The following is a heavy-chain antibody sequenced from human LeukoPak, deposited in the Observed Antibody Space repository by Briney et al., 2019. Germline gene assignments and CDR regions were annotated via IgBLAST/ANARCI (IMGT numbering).Heavy chain of an antibody. J-gene: IGHJ4*02. V-gene: IGHV3-33*01. CDR2: IYYDGRNK. CDR1: GFSFSSSG. D-gene: IGHD1-26*01. CDR3: ARNSGSYRIDY. Sequence: GRSLRLSCAASGFSFSSSGMHWVRQAPGKGLEWVAIIYYDGRNKYYADSVKGRFTISRDNSKNTLYLQMNSLRAEDTAVYYCARNSGSYRIDYWGQGTLVTVSS.